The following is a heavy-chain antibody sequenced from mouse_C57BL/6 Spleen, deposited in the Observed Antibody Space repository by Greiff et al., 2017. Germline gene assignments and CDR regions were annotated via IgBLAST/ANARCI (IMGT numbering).Heavy chain of an antibody. CDR1: GYTFTSYW. D-gene: IGHD4-1*01. CDR2: IHPNSGST. J-gene: IGHJ2*01. Sequence: QVQLQQSGAELVKPGASVKLSCKASGYTFTSYWMHWVKQRPGQGLEWIGMIHPNSGSTNYNEKFKSKATLTVDKSSSTAYMQLSSLTSEDSAVYYCARSSWEGYFDYWGQGTTLTVSS. V-gene: IGHV1-64*01. CDR3: ARSSWEGYFDY.